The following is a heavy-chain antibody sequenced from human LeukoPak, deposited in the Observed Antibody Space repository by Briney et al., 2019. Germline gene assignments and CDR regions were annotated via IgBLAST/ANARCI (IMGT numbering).Heavy chain of an antibody. CDR2: IRQDGGEK. CDR3: ASAYASYDFWRGYENFDF. Sequence: GGSLRLSCAASGIRFTTHWMNWVRQAPGKGLEWVASIRQDGGEKKYVDSVKGRFTISRDLAQNSLFLQMNSLRDEDTAVYYCASAYASYDFWRGYENFDFWGQGTLVTVSS. J-gene: IGHJ4*02. V-gene: IGHV3-7*01. CDR1: GIRFTTHW. D-gene: IGHD3-3*01.